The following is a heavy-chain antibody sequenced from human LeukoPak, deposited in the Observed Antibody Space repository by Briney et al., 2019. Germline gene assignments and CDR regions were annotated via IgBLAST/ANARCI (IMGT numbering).Heavy chain of an antibody. CDR1: GFTFSSYS. D-gene: IGHD3-10*01. CDR3: AREGYYPSGSYHGGGYFDY. CDR2: ISSSSSTI. Sequence: PGGSLRLSCAASGFTFSSYSMNWVRQAPGKGLEWVSYISSSSSTIYYADSVKGRFTISRDNAKNSLYLQMNSLRAEDTAVYYCAREGYYPSGSYHGGGYFDYWGQGTLVTVSS. V-gene: IGHV3-48*04. J-gene: IGHJ4*02.